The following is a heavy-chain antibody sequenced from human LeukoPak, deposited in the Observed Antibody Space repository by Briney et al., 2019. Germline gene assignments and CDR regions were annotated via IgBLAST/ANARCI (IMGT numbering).Heavy chain of an antibody. Sequence: GGSLRLSCAASGFSFSRHWMHWVRQAPVKGLVWVSRISDDGSYTANVDSVEGRFTISRDNVRNTLYLDMNGLRAEDTGVYYCASFGIAWTSAYWGQGTLVIVSS. D-gene: IGHD1-1*01. V-gene: IGHV3-74*03. CDR2: ISDDGSYT. J-gene: IGHJ4*02. CDR3: ASFGIAWTSAY. CDR1: GFSFSRHW.